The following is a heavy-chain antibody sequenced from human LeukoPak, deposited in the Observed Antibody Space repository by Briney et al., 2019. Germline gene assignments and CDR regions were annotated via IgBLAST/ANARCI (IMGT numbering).Heavy chain of an antibody. CDR1: GFTFSSYE. CDR2: ISSSGSTI. CDR3: ARLQGSGSYYQTTDY. Sequence: GGSLRLSCAASGFTFSSYEMNWVRQAPGKGLEWVSYISSSGSTIYYADSVKGRFTIFRDNAKNSLYLQMNSLRAEDTAVYYCARLQGSGSYYQTTDYWGQGTLVTVSS. V-gene: IGHV3-48*03. D-gene: IGHD3-10*02. J-gene: IGHJ4*02.